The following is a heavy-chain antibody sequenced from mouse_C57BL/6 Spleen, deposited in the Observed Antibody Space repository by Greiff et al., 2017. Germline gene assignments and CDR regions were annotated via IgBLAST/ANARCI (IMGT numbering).Heavy chain of an antibody. CDR2: INPGSGGT. CDR3: AIRGDGNYVMDY. V-gene: IGHV1-54*01. Sequence: VQLQQSGAELVRPGTSVKVSCKASGYAFTNYLIEWVKQRPGQGLEWIGVINPGSGGTNYNEKFKGKATLTADKSSSTAYMQLSSLTSEDSAVYFCAIRGDGNYVMDYWGQGTSVTVSS. CDR1: GYAFTNYL. J-gene: IGHJ4*01. D-gene: IGHD2-1*01.